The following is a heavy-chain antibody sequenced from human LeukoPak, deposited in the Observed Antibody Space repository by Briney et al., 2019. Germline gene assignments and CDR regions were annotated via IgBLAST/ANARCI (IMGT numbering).Heavy chain of an antibody. J-gene: IGHJ4*02. Sequence: PSETLSLTCTVSGGSISSSSYYWGWIRQPPGKGLEWIGSIYYSGSTYYNPSLKSRVTISVDTSKNQFSLKLSSVTAADTAVYYCARLSRGSSLYYFDYWGQGTLVTVSS. D-gene: IGHD3-10*01. CDR1: GGSISSSSYY. V-gene: IGHV4-39*01. CDR2: IYYSGST. CDR3: ARLSRGSSLYYFDY.